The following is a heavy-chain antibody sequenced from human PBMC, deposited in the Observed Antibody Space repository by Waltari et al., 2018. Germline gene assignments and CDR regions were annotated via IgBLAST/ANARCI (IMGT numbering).Heavy chain of an antibody. CDR2: ISSSSSYI. J-gene: IGHJ4*02. V-gene: IGHV3-21*01. CDR1: GFTFRSYR. Sequence: EVQLVESGGGLVKPGGSLRLSCAASGFTFRSYRLNWVRQAPGKGLEWVSSISSSSSYIYYADSVKGRFTISRDNAKNSLYLQMNSLRAEDTAVYYCARDAPEQLPYFDYWGQGTLVTVSS. D-gene: IGHD6-13*01. CDR3: ARDAPEQLPYFDY.